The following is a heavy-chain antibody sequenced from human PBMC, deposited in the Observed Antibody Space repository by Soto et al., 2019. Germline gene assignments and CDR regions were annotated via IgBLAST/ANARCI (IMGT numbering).Heavy chain of an antibody. CDR3: AKDGLGAYSYGSYHFDY. J-gene: IGHJ4*02. CDR1: GFTFSSNS. D-gene: IGHD5-18*01. Sequence: GSLRLSCAASGFTFSSNSMTCVRQAPGKRLEWVSTISAGGVSTYYADSVKGRFTISRDNSKNTLYLQMNSLRAEDTAVYYCAKDGLGAYSYGSYHFDYWGQGTLVTVSS. V-gene: IGHV3-23*01. CDR2: ISAGGVST.